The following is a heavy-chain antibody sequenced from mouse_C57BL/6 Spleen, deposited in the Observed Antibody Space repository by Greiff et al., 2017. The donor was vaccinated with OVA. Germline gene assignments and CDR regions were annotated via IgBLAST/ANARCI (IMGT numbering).Heavy chain of an antibody. CDR3: ARGGLPFYFDY. J-gene: IGHJ2*01. CDR1: GYAFTNYL. CDR2: INPGSGGT. V-gene: IGHV1-54*01. Sequence: VKLQESGAELVRPGTSVKVSCKASGYAFTNYLIEWVKQRPGQGLEWIGVINPGSGGTNYNEKFKGKATLTADKSSSTAYMQLSSLTSEDSAVYFCARGGLPFYFDYWGQGTTLTVSS. D-gene: IGHD6-1*01.